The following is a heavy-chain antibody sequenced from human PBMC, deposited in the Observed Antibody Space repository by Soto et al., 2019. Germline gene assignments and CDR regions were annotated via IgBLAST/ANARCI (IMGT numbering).Heavy chain of an antibody. V-gene: IGHV3-23*01. CDR2: ISAGGANT. J-gene: IGHJ1*01. D-gene: IGHD1-26*01. CDR1: GFTFTSYG. Sequence: GGSLRLSCAASGFTFTSYGMSWVRQAPGEGLEWVSAISAGGANTFYADSVKGRFTISRDDSKNTLFLQMSSLRAEDTAVYYCVKIIGTWHWGPGTPVTVSS. CDR3: VKIIGTWH.